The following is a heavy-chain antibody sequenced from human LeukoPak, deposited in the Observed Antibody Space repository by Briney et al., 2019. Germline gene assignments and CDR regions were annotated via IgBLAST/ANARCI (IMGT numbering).Heavy chain of an antibody. V-gene: IGHV4-34*01. CDR1: GGSFSGYY. CDR3: ARGYRSTYYYYYYMDV. Sequence: SETLSLTCAVYGGSFSGYYWSWIRQPPGKGLEWIGEINHSGSTNYNPSLKSRVTISVDTSKNQFSLKLSSVTAADTAVYYCARGYRSTYYYYYYMDVWGKGTTVTVSS. D-gene: IGHD2-2*01. CDR2: INHSGST. J-gene: IGHJ6*03.